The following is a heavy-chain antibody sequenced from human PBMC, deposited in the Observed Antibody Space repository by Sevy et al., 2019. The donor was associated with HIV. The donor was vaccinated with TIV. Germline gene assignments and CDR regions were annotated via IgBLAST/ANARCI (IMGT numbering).Heavy chain of an antibody. V-gene: IGHV6-1*01. J-gene: IGHJ4*02. CDR1: GDSVSSNSAA. Sequence: KQSQTLSLTCAISGDSVSSNSAAWNWIRQSPSRGLEWLGRTYYRSKWYNDYAVSVKSRITINPDTSKNQFSLQLNSVTPEDTTVYYCARALWYDILTGYYPSSAYYFDYWGQGTLVTVSS. CDR3: ARALWYDILTGYYPSSAYYFDY. D-gene: IGHD3-9*01. CDR2: TYYRSKWYN.